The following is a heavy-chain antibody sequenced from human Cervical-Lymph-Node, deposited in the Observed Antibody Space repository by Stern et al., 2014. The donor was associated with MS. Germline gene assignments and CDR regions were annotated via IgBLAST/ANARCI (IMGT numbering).Heavy chain of an antibody. J-gene: IGHJ4*02. Sequence: QVQLQESGPGLVKPSETLSLTCTVSGGSISSSSYYWGWIRQPPGKGLEWIGRIYYSGSTYYNPSLKSRVTISVDTSKNQFSLQLSSVTAADTAVYYCARIRSSGLDYWGQGTLVTVSS. CDR3: ARIRSSGLDY. CDR1: GGSISSSSYY. CDR2: IYYSGST. V-gene: IGHV4-39*01. D-gene: IGHD3-3*01.